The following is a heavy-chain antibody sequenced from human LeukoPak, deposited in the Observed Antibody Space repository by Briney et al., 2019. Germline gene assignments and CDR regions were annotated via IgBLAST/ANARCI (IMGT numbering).Heavy chain of an antibody. D-gene: IGHD3-10*01. V-gene: IGHV4-39*02. CDR3: AREKTRWFGELLDWFDP. CDR2: IYYSGST. Sequence: SETLSLTCTVSGGSISSSSYYWGWIRQPPGKGLEWIGSIYYSGSTYYNPSLKSRVTISVDTSKNQFSLKLSSVTAADTAVYYCAREKTRWFGELLDWFDPWGQGTLVTVSS. J-gene: IGHJ5*02. CDR1: GGSISSSSYY.